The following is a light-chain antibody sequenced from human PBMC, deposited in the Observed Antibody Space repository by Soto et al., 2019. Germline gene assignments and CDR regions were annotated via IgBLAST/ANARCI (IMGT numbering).Light chain of an antibody. CDR3: QQYNSYPLT. CDR2: KAS. V-gene: IGKV1-5*03. Sequence: DIQMTQCPSTLSASVGDRVTITCRASQTISSWLAWYQQKPGQAPKLLIYKASSLESAVPSRFSGSGSGPEFTLTISGLQPDDFATYYCQQYNSYPLTSGGGTKVDIK. J-gene: IGKJ4*01. CDR1: QTISSW.